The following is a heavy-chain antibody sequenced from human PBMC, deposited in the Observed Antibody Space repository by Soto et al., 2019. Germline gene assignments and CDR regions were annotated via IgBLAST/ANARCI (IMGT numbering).Heavy chain of an antibody. CDR3: ARERYQVISDGMDV. CDR1: GYTFTGYY. CDR2: INPETGAT. D-gene: IGHD2-2*01. Sequence: ASVKVSCKASGYTFTGYYVHWVREAPGQGLEWMGWINPETGATSYAQKFQGRVTLSRDTTLNTAYLELSSLRFDDAAVYFCARERYQVISDGMDVWGQGTMVTVSS. J-gene: IGHJ6*02. V-gene: IGHV1-2*02.